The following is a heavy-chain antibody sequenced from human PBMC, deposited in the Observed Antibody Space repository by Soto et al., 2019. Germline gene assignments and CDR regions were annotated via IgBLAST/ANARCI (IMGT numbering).Heavy chain of an antibody. V-gene: IGHV3-30-3*01. CDR1: GFTLSSYA. CDR2: ISFDGNNG. CDR3: ASDRSDV. J-gene: IGHJ4*02. Sequence: QVQLVESGGGVVRPGRSLRLSCAASGFTLSSYAMYWVRQAPGKGLEWVAFISFDGNNGYADAVKGRFTISRDNSKNTVYLHMNSLRGEDTAVSCCASDRSDVWGEGNLVSVST.